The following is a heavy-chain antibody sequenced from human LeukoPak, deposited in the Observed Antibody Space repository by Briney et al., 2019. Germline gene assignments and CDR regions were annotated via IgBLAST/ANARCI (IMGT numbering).Heavy chain of an antibody. Sequence: GESLKISCQGSGYSFTSYWIGWVRQMPGKGLEWMGIIYPGDSDTRYSPSFQGQVTISADKSISTAYLQWSSLKASDTAMYYCARLPVYEYYYDSSGQGSYWGQGTLVTVSS. J-gene: IGHJ4*02. CDR2: IYPGDSDT. V-gene: IGHV5-51*01. D-gene: IGHD3-22*01. CDR3: ARLPVYEYYYDSSGQGSY. CDR1: GYSFTSYW.